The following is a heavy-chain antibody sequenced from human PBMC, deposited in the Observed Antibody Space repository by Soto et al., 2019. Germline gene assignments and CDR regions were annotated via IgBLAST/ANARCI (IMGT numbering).Heavy chain of an antibody. D-gene: IGHD5-18*01. CDR3: AKVFYSYGPLNYGMDV. CDR2: ISGSGGGT. CDR1: GFTFSNYG. V-gene: IGHV3-23*01. Sequence: PGGSLRLSXAASGFTFSNYGMNWVRQAPGKGLEWVSGISGSGGGTYYAGSVKGRFTISRDNSKNTLYLQMNRLRAEDTAVYYCAKVFYSYGPLNYGMDVWGQGTTVTVSS. J-gene: IGHJ6*02.